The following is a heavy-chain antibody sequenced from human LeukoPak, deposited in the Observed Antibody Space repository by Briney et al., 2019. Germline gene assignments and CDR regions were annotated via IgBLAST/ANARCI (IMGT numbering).Heavy chain of an antibody. Sequence: ASVKVSCKASGYTFTSYYMHWVRQAPGQGLEWMGIINPSGGSTGYAQKFQGRVTMTRDTSTSTVYMELSRLRYEDTAVYYCASGDYYDSSGYYGNEYFQHWGQGTLVTVSS. CDR2: INPSGGST. CDR1: GYTFTSYY. D-gene: IGHD3-22*01. J-gene: IGHJ1*01. CDR3: ASGDYYDSSGYYGNEYFQH. V-gene: IGHV1-46*01.